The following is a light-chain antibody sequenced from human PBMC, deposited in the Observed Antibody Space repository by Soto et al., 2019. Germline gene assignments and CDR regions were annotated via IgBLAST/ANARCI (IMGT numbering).Light chain of an antibody. J-gene: IGKJ1*01. CDR2: GAS. CDR3: QQYGSSQIT. Sequence: DIVLTQSPATLSLSPGERATLSCRASPSVTNYLAWYQQKPGQAPRLLIYGASSRATGIPDRFSGSGSGTDFTLTISRLEPEDFAVYYCQQYGSSQITFGQGTKVDIK. CDR1: PSVTNY. V-gene: IGKV3-20*01.